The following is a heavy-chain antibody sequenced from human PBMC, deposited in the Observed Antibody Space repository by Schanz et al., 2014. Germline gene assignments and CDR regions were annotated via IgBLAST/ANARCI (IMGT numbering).Heavy chain of an antibody. CDR3: ARSGMDRGVMWGY. D-gene: IGHD3-10*01. Sequence: VQLVESGGGVVQPGRSLRVSCAASGFTFSNYWMSWVRQAPGKGLEWVANIRQEGSEKYYVDSVKGRFTVSRDDANNSLYLQMNSLRVDDTAVYYCARSGMDRGVMWGYWGQGTLVTVSS. CDR1: GFTFSNYW. J-gene: IGHJ4*02. CDR2: IRQEGSEK. V-gene: IGHV3-7*01.